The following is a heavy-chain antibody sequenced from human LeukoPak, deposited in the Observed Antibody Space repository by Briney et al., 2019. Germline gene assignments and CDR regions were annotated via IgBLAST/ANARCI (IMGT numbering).Heavy chain of an antibody. J-gene: IGHJ4*02. D-gene: IGHD6-6*01. CDR3: ARGIAARHLDY. Sequence: SETLSLTCTVSGGSISSGDYYWSWIRQPPGKGLEWIGYIYYSGSTYYNPSLKSRVTISVDTSKNQFSLNLSSVTAADTAVYYCARGIAARHLDYWGQGTLVTVSS. CDR1: GGSISSGDYY. V-gene: IGHV4-30-4*08. CDR2: IYYSGST.